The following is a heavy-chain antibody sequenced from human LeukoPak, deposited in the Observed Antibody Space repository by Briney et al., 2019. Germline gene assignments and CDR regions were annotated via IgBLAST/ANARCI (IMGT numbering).Heavy chain of an antibody. J-gene: IGHJ6*02. CDR2: IWYDGSNK. CDR3: ARDQDDFWSGIPYYYYGMDV. Sequence: GRSLRLSCAASGFTFSSYGMHWVRQAPGKGLESVAVIWYDGSNKYYADPVKGRFTISRDNSKNTLYLQMNSLRAEDTAVYYCARDQDDFWSGIPYYYYGMDVWGQGTTVTVSS. CDR1: GFTFSSYG. V-gene: IGHV3-33*01. D-gene: IGHD3-3*01.